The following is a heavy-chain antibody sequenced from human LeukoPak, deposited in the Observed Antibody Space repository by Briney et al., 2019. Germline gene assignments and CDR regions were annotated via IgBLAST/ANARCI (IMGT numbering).Heavy chain of an antibody. Sequence: SETLSLTCTVSGGFIRSGGYYWNWIRQFPGKGLQWIGYIYYGGTTYYNPSLESRVSISVDASKNQFSLKLTSVTAADTAIYYCARAQYYDILTHSNWFDPWGQGTLVSVSS. CDR2: IYYGGTT. V-gene: IGHV4-31*03. CDR1: GGFIRSGGYY. CDR3: ARAQYYDILTHSNWFDP. D-gene: IGHD3-9*01. J-gene: IGHJ5*02.